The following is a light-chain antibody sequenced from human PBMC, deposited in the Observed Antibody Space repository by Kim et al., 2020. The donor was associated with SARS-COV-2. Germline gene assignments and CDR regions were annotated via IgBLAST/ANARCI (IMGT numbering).Light chain of an antibody. CDR2: GKN. Sequence: SSELTQDPAVSVALGQTVRITCQGDSLRSYYATWYQQKPGKAPILVIYGKNNRPSGIPDRFSGSSSGNTASLTITGTQAGDAADFYCNSRDSNDNVVFGG. CDR1: SLRSYY. CDR3: NSRDSNDNVV. J-gene: IGLJ2*01. V-gene: IGLV3-19*01.